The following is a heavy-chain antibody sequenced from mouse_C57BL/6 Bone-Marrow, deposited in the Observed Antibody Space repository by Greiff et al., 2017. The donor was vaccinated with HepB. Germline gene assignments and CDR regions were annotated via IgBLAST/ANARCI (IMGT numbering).Heavy chain of an antibody. CDR1: GYSITSGYY. CDR3: ARGSSYGYFDV. Sequence: EVKLQESGPGLVKPSQSLSLICSVTGYSITSGYYWNWIRQFPGNKLEWMGYISYDGSNNYNPSLKNRISITRDTSKNQFFLKLNSVTTEDTATYYCARGSSYGYFDVWGTGTTVTVSS. CDR2: ISYDGSN. J-gene: IGHJ1*03. V-gene: IGHV3-6*01. D-gene: IGHD1-1*01.